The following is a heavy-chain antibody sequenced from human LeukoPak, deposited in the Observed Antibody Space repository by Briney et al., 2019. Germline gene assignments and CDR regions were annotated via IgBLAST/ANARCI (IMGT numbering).Heavy chain of an antibody. CDR2: ITNSGDNT. J-gene: IGHJ4*02. CDR1: GFTFSDSA. CDR3: AKAPMEDSWYIHFDY. V-gene: IGHV3-23*01. Sequence: GSLRLSCVTSGFTFSDSAMSWVRRGPGKGLEWVSAITNSGDNTYYADSVKGRFTISRDNSKSTLYLQINSLRAEDTAIYYCAKAPMEDSWYIHFDYWGQGTLVTVSS. D-gene: IGHD6-13*01.